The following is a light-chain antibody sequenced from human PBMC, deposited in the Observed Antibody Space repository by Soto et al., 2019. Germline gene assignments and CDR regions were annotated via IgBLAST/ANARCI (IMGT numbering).Light chain of an antibody. V-gene: IGLV2-14*01. Sequence: QSALTQPASVSGSPGQSITISCTGTSRDVGGYNYVSWYQQHPGKAPKLLIYEVSNRPSGVSNRFSGSKSGNTASLPISGLQAEDEADYYCSSYASIGTRVFGTGTKVT. CDR2: EVS. J-gene: IGLJ1*01. CDR1: SRDVGGYNY. CDR3: SSYASIGTRV.